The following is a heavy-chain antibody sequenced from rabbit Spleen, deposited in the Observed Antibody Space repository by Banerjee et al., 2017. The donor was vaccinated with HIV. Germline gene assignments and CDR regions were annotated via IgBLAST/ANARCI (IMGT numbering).Heavy chain of an antibody. CDR2: IAGSSSGFT. Sequence: QSLEESGGGLVQPEGSLALTCKASGFSFSSSDYICWVRQAPGKGLEWISCIAGSSSGFTYSATWAKGRFTISKTSSTTVTLQMTSLTAADTATYFCARRYSSDSGDWTYFNLWGPGTLVTVS. V-gene: IGHV1S40*01. D-gene: IGHD1-1*01. CDR3: ARRYSSDSGDWTYFNL. J-gene: IGHJ4*01. CDR1: GFSFSSSDY.